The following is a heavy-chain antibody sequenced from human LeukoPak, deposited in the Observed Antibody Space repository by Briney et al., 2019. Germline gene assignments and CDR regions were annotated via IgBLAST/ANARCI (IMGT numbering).Heavy chain of an antibody. CDR2: INHSGST. J-gene: IGHJ4*02. Sequence: KPGGSLRLSCAASGFTFSSYSMNWVRQPPGKGLEWIGEINHSGSTNYNPSLKSRVTISVDTSKNQFSLKLSSVTAADTAVYYCARGGGYSYGYLDYWGQGTLVTVSS. CDR3: ARGGGYSYGYLDY. CDR1: GFTFSSYS. V-gene: IGHV4-34*01. D-gene: IGHD5-18*01.